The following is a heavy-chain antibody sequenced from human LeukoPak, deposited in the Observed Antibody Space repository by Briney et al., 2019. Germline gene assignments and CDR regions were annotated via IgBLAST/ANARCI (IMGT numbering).Heavy chain of an antibody. CDR3: AKDPAAEYYFDY. V-gene: IGHV3-30*18. CDR1: GFTFSSYG. J-gene: IGHJ4*02. CDR2: ISYDGSNK. Sequence: GESLRLSCAASGFTFSSYGMHWVRQAPGKGLEWVAVISYDGSNKYYADSVKGRFTISRDNSKNTLYLQMNSLRAEDTAVYYCAKDPAAEYYFDYWGQGTLVTVSS.